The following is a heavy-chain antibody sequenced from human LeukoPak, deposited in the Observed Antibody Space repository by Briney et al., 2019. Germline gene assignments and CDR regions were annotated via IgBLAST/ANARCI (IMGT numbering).Heavy chain of an antibody. CDR1: GGSISSYY. Sequence: SETLSLTCTVSGGSISSYYWSWIRQPPGKGLEWIGYIYYSGSTNYNPSLKSRVTISVDTSENQFSLKLSSVTAADTAVYYCARRGSSGLIDYWGQGTLVTVSS. CDR3: ARRGSSGLIDY. J-gene: IGHJ4*02. CDR2: IYYSGST. V-gene: IGHV4-59*08. D-gene: IGHD3-22*01.